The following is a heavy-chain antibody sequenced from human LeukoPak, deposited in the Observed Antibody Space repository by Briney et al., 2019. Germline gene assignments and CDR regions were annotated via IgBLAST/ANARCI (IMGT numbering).Heavy chain of an antibody. Sequence: GGSLRLSCAASGFTFSSYGMHWVRQAPGKGLEWGAIIWYDGNKKYYADSVKGRFTISRDNSKNTLFLQMNSLRAEDTAVYHCVKDNEAGGSPFDRWGQGTLVTVSS. CDR1: GFTFSSYG. J-gene: IGHJ4*02. D-gene: IGHD1-1*01. V-gene: IGHV3-33*06. CDR3: VKDNEAGGSPFDR. CDR2: IWYDGNKK.